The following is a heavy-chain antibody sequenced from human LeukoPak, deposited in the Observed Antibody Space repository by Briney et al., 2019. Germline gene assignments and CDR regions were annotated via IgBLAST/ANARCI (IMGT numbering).Heavy chain of an antibody. D-gene: IGHD6-19*01. V-gene: IGHV3-73*01. J-gene: IGHJ4*02. CDR3: TREFHSSGWYFTFAY. CDR1: GFTFSDSA. CDR2: IKNKGNNYAT. Sequence: GGSLRLSCAASGFTFSDSAIHWVRQASGKGLEWIGGIKNKGNNYATAYGASVTGRFTISRDDSKKTAFLQMNSLQTEDTAMYYCTREFHSSGWYFTFAYWGQGALVTVSS.